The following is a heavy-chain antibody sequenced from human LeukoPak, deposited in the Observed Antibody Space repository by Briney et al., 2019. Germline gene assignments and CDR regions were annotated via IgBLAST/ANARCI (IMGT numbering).Heavy chain of an antibody. CDR1: GFTFSSYG. V-gene: IGHV3-30*02. D-gene: IGHD6-13*01. Sequence: GGSLRLSCAASGFTFSSYGMHWVRQAPGKGLEWVAFIRYDGSNKYYADSVKGRFTISRVNSKNTLYLQMNSLRAEDTAVYYCAKGHSSYFDYWGQGTLVTVSS. CDR3: AKGHSSYFDY. J-gene: IGHJ4*02. CDR2: IRYDGSNK.